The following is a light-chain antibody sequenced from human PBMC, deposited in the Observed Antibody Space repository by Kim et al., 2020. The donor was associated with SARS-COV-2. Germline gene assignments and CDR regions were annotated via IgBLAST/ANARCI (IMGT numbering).Light chain of an antibody. CDR3: SSYAGGDTFV. Sequence: QSALTQPPSASGSPGQSVTISCTGTNSDIGDYNYVSWYQHHPGRAPKVIIYEVNRRPSGVPDRFSGSKSANTASLTVSGLQPDDEADYYCSSYAGGDTFVFGTGTKVTVL. CDR1: NSDIGDYNY. J-gene: IGLJ1*01. V-gene: IGLV2-8*01. CDR2: EVN.